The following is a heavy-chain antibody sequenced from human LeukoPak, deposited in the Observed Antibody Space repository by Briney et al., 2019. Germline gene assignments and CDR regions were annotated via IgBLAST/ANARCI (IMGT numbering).Heavy chain of an antibody. CDR2: IYYSGST. J-gene: IGHJ4*02. CDR1: GGSISSSSYY. CDR3: ATIGILTGYCSGGSCYSGNY. D-gene: IGHD2-15*01. Sequence: SETLSLTCTVSGGSISSSSYYWGWIRQPPGKGLEWIGSIYYSGSTYYNPSLKSRVPISVDTSENQFSLKLSSVTAADTAVYYCATIGILTGYCSGGSCYSGNYWGQGTLVTVSS. V-gene: IGHV4-39*01.